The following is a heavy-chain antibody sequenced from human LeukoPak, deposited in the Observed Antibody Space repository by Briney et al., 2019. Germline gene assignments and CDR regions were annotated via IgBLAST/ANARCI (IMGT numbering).Heavy chain of an antibody. J-gene: IGHJ4*02. Sequence: ASVKVSCKASGYTFTGYYMHWVRQAPGQGLEWMGWINPNSGGTNYAQKFQGRVTMTRDTSISTAYMELSRLRSGDTAVYYCARESWNDDEPGSTYFDYWGQGTLVTVSS. V-gene: IGHV1-2*02. CDR1: GYTFTGYY. CDR2: INPNSGGT. CDR3: ARESWNDDEPGSTYFDY. D-gene: IGHD1-1*01.